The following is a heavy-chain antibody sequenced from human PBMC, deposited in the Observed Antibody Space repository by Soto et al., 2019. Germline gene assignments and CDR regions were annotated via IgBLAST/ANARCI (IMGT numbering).Heavy chain of an antibody. V-gene: IGHV4-31*03. CDR3: ARGARGDIVVVVVATALAFDI. D-gene: IGHD2-15*01. CDR2: IHYSGST. J-gene: IGHJ3*02. Sequence: QVHLQESGPGLVEPSQTLSLTCTVSGGSISSGGYYWSWLRQHPEKGLEWIGYIHYSGSTYYNPTLKSRVTISVDTSKTDFSVKLSSVTAAGTAVYYFARGARGDIVVVVVATALAFDIWGQGTMVTVSS. CDR1: GGSISSGGYY.